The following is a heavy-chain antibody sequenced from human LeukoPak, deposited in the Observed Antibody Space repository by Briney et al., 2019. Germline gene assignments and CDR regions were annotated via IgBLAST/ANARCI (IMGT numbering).Heavy chain of an antibody. J-gene: IGHJ4*02. Sequence: PSETLSLTCTVSGGSISSSSYYWGWIRQPPGKGLEWIGSIYYSGSTYYNPSLKSRVTISVDTSKNQFSLKVTSVTAADTAVYYCARGSHRAWEVLLDWGQGTLVTVSS. V-gene: IGHV4-39*01. D-gene: IGHD3-10*01. CDR3: ARGSHRAWEVLLD. CDR2: IYYSGST. CDR1: GGSISSSSYY.